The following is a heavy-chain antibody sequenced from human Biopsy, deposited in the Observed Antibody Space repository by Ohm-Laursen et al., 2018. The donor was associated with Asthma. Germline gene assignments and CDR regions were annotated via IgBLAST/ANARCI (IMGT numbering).Heavy chain of an antibody. D-gene: IGHD6-19*01. CDR2: ISYDGSSI. CDR3: VREGVAGTHIED. Sequence: LSLTCAASGFTFGGYAMSWVRQAPGKGLEWVAVISYDGSSIYYADSVKGRFTISRDNSKNTLSLQMNSLTAEDTAVYYCVREGVAGTHIEDWGQGTLVTVSS. CDR1: GFTFGGYA. J-gene: IGHJ4*02. V-gene: IGHV3-30*19.